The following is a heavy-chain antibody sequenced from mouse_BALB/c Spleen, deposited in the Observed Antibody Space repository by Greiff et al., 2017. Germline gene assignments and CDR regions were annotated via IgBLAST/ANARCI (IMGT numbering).Heavy chain of an antibody. J-gene: IGHJ3*01. D-gene: IGHD2-4*01. Sequence: EVQLVESGGGLVKPGGSLKLSCAASGFTFSDYYMYWVRQTPEKRLEWVATISDGGSYTYYPDSVKGRFTISRDNAKNNLYLQMSSLKSEDTAMYYCAREGITALAYWGQGTLVTVSA. CDR1: GFTFSDYY. V-gene: IGHV5-4*02. CDR2: ISDGGSYT. CDR3: AREGITALAY.